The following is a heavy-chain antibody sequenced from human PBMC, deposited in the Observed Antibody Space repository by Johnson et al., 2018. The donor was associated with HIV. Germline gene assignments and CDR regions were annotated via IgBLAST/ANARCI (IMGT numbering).Heavy chain of an antibody. CDR2: VYSGGTT. CDR1: GFTFSSYA. V-gene: IGHV3-66*02. J-gene: IGHJ3*02. Sequence: VQLVESGGGLVQPGGSLRLSCAASGFTFSSYAMHWVRQAPGKGLESVSVVYSGGTTHYADSVKGRSTISRDNSKNTLYLQMNSLRAEDTAVYYCTRRSPYDAFDIWGQGTMVTVSS. CDR3: TRRSPYDAFDI.